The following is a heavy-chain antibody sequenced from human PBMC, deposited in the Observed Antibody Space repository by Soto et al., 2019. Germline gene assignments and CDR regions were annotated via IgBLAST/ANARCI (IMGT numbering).Heavy chain of an antibody. CDR1: GFIFDDFA. J-gene: IGHJ4*02. CDR3: TKVGGLYDFWSGPLHFDL. D-gene: IGHD3-3*01. Sequence: DAQLVESGGGFVQPGRSLRLSCAGSGFIFDDFAIHWVRQAPGKGLEWVSGISWNSDSIGYADSVKGRFTICSDNAKNSLFLQMNILRVEDTALYYCTKVGGLYDFWSGPLHFDLWGQGTLVTVSS. V-gene: IGHV3-9*01. CDR2: ISWNSDSI.